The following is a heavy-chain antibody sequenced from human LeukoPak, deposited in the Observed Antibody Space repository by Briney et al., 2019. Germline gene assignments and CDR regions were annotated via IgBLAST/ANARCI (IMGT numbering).Heavy chain of an antibody. CDR1: GYSISSGYY. Sequence: SETLSLTCAVSGYSISSGYYWGWIRQPPGKGLEWIGSIYHSGSTYYNPSLKSRVTISVDTAKNHFSLNLRSVTAADTAIYYCARGVGKWGQGILVTVSS. CDR3: ARGVGK. CDR2: IYHSGST. V-gene: IGHV4-38-2*01. J-gene: IGHJ4*02.